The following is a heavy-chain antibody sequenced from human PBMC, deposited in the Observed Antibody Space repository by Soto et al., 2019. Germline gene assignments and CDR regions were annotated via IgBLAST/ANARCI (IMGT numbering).Heavy chain of an antibody. CDR3: ATGGIYYET. CDR2: INTGGSPA. J-gene: IGHJ5*02. Sequence: GGSLRLSCTVSGFAFRHNYFTFIRHAPGKWLEWLSYINTGGSPAYYADSVKGRFTISTDIAKKSLYLQMDSLRADDTGVYYCATGGIYYETWGQGTLVTISS. D-gene: IGHD1-26*01. V-gene: IGHV3-11*01. CDR1: GFAFRHNY.